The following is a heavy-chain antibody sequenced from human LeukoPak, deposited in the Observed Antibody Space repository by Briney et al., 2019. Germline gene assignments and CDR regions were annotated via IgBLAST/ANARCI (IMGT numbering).Heavy chain of an antibody. CDR1: GFTFSDYY. D-gene: IGHD3-3*01. CDR2: ISSSGGTI. Sequence: GGSLRLSCAASGFTFSDYYMSWIRQAPGKGLEWVSYISSSGGTIYYADSVKGRFTISRDNAKNSLYLQMNSLRAEDTAVYYCARVGYYDFWSGYTLHRGPLDYWGQGTLVTVSP. J-gene: IGHJ4*02. V-gene: IGHV3-11*04. CDR3: ARVGYYDFWSGYTLHRGPLDY.